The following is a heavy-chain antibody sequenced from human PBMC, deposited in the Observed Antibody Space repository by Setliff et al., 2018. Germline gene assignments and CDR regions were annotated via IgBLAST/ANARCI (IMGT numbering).Heavy chain of an antibody. Sequence: SETLSLTCTVSGGSISTYYWSWIRQPPGKGLEWIGYVYYSGIANYSPSLKRRLTISVDTSKNQFSLKLRSVTAADTAVYYCGRGFSRIEGWGNWFDPWGQGILVTVSS. J-gene: IGHJ5*02. CDR2: VYYSGIA. CDR3: GRGFSRIEGWGNWFDP. V-gene: IGHV4-59*01. CDR1: GGSISTYY. D-gene: IGHD2-15*01.